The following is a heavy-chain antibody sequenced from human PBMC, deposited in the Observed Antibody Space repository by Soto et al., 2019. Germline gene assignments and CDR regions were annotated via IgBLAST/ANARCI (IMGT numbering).Heavy chain of an antibody. J-gene: IGHJ3*02. D-gene: IGHD3-9*01. V-gene: IGHV3-74*01. CDR3: ARSNGVYYILKGYTEDAFDI. CDR2: INSEGRST. Sequence: GESLKISCAASGFTFSSYWMHWVRQAPGKGLVWVSRINSEGRSTNYADTVKGRYTISRDNAKNTLYLQMNSLRADDTAMYYCARSNGVYYILKGYTEDAFDIWGQGTMVTVSS. CDR1: GFTFSSYW.